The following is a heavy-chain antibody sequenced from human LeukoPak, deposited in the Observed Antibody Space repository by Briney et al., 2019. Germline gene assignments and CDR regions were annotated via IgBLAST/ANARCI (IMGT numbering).Heavy chain of an antibody. Sequence: GGSLRLSCAAPGFIFSSCWMSWVRQAPGKGLEWVASINQDGSDKRHADSVKGRFTISRDNAKNSLSLQVNSPRAEDTAVYYCATLKDAVTTFDNWGQGTLVTVSS. CDR1: GFIFSSCW. J-gene: IGHJ4*02. V-gene: IGHV3-7*01. CDR3: ATLKDAVTTFDN. D-gene: IGHD4-17*01. CDR2: INQDGSDK.